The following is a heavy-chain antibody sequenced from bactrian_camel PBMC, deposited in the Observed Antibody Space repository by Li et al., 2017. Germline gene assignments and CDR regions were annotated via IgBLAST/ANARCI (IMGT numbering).Heavy chain of an antibody. D-gene: IGHD6*01. J-gene: IGHJ4*01. CDR1: GYNTYY. CDR3: AAGGSGFNCLSSARQYNY. Sequence: QLVESGGGLVQPGGSLKLSCVVSGYNTYYMAWFRQAPGKEREGVARIATGSGNTYYADSVKGRFTISRDNAKNTLYLQMNNLKPEDTGMYYCAAGGSGFNCLSSARQYNYWGQGTQVTVS. V-gene: IGHV3S28*01. CDR2: IATGSGNT.